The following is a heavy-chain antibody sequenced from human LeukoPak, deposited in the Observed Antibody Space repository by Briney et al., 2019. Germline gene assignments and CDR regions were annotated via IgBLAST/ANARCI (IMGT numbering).Heavy chain of an antibody. CDR2: IYSGGST. CDR1: GFTFSSNY. V-gene: IGHV3-53*01. Sequence: GGSLRLSCAASGFTFSSNYMSWVRQAPGKGLEWVSVIYSGGSTFYADSVKGRFTISRDNSKNSLYLQMNSLRAEDTAVYYCARESYYGSGIYYFDYWGQGTLVTVSS. D-gene: IGHD3-10*01. CDR3: ARESYYGSGIYYFDY. J-gene: IGHJ4*01.